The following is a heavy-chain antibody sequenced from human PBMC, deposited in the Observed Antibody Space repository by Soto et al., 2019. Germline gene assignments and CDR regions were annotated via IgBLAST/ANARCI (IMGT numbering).Heavy chain of an antibody. CDR1: GYTFTNSD. D-gene: IGHD2-15*01. CDR2: MNPDSGHA. V-gene: IGHV1-8*01. Sequence: GSSVKVSCKASGYTFTNSDINWVRQAPGQGLEWMGWMNPDSGHAAYAQKFQGRVTLTTSTSTSTVYMEMRSLGSEDTAVYYCARRPHCSGGICYYGLDNWG. CDR3: ARRPHCSGGICYYGLDN. J-gene: IGHJ4*01.